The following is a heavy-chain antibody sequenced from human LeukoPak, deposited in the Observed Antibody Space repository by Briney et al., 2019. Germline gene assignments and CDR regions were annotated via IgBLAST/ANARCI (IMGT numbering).Heavy chain of an antibody. CDR3: ARDLYPNRESSGWSHYFDY. CDR2: INPSGGST. CDR1: GYTFTSYY. J-gene: IGHJ4*02. D-gene: IGHD6-19*01. V-gene: IGHV1-46*01. Sequence: ASVKVSCKASGYTFTSYYMHWVRQAPGQGLEWMGIINPSGGSTSYAQKFQGRVTMTRDTSTSTVYMELSSLRSEDTAVYYCARDLYPNRESSGWSHYFDYWGQGTLVTVSS.